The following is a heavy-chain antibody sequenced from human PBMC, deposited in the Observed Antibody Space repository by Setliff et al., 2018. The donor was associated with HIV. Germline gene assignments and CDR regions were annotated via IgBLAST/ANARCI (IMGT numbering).Heavy chain of an antibody. J-gene: IGHJ4*02. CDR1: GFSLNTVGMC. Sequence: SGPTLVNPTPTLTLTCTFSGFSLNTVGMCVSWIRQPPGKALEGLVRIDWDADKYYITSLKTRLTNSKYTSKNQVVLTMTNMDPVDSGTYFCARTRPPSGLASAYFFDSWGQGTLVTVAS. CDR3: ARTRPPSGLASAYFFDS. D-gene: IGHD6-25*01. V-gene: IGHV2-70*11. CDR2: IDWDADK.